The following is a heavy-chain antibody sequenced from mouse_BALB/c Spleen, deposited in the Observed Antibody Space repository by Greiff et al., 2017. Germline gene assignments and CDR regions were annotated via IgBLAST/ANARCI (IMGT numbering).Heavy chain of an antibody. CDR2: IWGDGST. D-gene: IGHD1-1*01. J-gene: IGHJ3*01. V-gene: IGHV2-6-7*01. CDR3: ASPYYYGSSYVYPFAY. CDR1: GFSLTGYG. Sequence: QVQLKESGPGLVAPSQSLSITCTVSGFSLTGYGVNWVRQPPGKGLEWLGMIWGDGSTDYNSALKSRLSISKDNSKSQVFLKMNSLQTDDTARYYCASPYYYGSSYVYPFAYWGQGTLVTVSA.